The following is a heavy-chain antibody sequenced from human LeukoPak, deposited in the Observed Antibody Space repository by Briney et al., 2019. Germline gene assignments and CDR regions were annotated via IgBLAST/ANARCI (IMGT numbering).Heavy chain of an antibody. Sequence: GGSLRLSCADSGFTLNSYAMSWVRQAPATGLDWVSTISGSGGSTYYADSVKGRFTISRDNSKNTLYLQMNSLRAEDTAVYYCAKVPLIAAPKHFDYWGQGTLVTVSS. V-gene: IGHV3-23*01. CDR3: AKVPLIAAPKHFDY. CDR1: GFTLNSYA. J-gene: IGHJ4*02. D-gene: IGHD6-13*01. CDR2: ISGSGGST.